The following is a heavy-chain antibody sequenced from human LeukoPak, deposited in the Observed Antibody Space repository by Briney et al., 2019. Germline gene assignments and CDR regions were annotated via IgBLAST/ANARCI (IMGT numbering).Heavy chain of an antibody. D-gene: IGHD2-15*01. Sequence: GGSLRLSCAAPRFTFSSYAMHWVRQAPGKGLEWGAVISYDVSNKYYADSVKGPFTISRDNSKNTLYLQMNSLRAEDTAVYYCARERLRYCSGGSCYGPADYYGMDVWGQGTTVTVSS. CDR3: ARERLRYCSGGSCYGPADYYGMDV. CDR2: ISYDVSNK. J-gene: IGHJ6*02. CDR1: RFTFSSYA. V-gene: IGHV3-30-3*01.